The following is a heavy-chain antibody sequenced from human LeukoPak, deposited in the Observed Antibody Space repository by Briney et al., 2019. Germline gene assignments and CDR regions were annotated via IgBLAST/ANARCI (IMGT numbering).Heavy chain of an antibody. J-gene: IGHJ4*02. CDR1: GGSISSGDYY. D-gene: IGHD3-22*01. Sequence: PSETLSLTCTVSGGSISSGDYYWSWIRQPPGKGLEWIGYIYYSGSTYYNPSLKSRVTISVDTSKNQFSLKLSSVTAADTAVYYCARARRGGYYDSSGYYCFFDYWGQGTLVTVSS. V-gene: IGHV4-30-4*01. CDR2: IYYSGST. CDR3: ARARRGGYYDSSGYYCFFDY.